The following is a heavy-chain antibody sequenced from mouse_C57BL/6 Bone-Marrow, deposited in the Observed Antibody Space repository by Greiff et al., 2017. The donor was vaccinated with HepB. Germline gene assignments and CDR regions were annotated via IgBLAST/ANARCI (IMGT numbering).Heavy chain of an antibody. Sequence: GGGLVQPKGALKLSCAASGFTFNTYAMHWVRQAPGKGLEWVARIRSKSSNYATYYADSVKDRFTISRDDSQSMLYLQMNNLNTEDTGMYYCVRARQLWNGGIYCAMDYWGKGTSVTVSS. CDR3: VRARQLWNGGIYCAMDY. V-gene: IGHV10-3*01. D-gene: IGHD3-2*01. CDR2: IRSKSSNYAT. CDR1: GFTFNTYA. J-gene: IGHJ4*01.